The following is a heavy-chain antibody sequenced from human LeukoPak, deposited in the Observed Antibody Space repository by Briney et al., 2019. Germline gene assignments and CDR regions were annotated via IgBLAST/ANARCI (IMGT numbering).Heavy chain of an antibody. J-gene: IGHJ4*02. Sequence: GASVKVSCKASGGTFSSYAISWVRQAPGQGLEWMGRINPNSGGTNYAQKFQGRVTMTRDTSISTAYMELSRLRSDDTAVYYCARDRLALDYWGQGTLVTVSS. CDR1: GGTFSSYA. CDR2: INPNSGGT. D-gene: IGHD4-11*01. CDR3: ARDRLALDY. V-gene: IGHV1-2*06.